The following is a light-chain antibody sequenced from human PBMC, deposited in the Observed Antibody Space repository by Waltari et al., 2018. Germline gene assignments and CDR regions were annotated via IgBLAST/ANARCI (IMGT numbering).Light chain of an antibody. CDR2: WAS. CDR3: QQYYRVPFT. J-gene: IGKJ3*01. V-gene: IGKV4-1*01. Sequence: DIVMTQSPDSLTVSLGERATINCKSSQNVVNSANNKISLAWNQQKPVHSPQLPIYWASIRESGVPDRFSGSGSATDFTLTISSLQAEDVAVYYCQQYYRVPFTFGPGTRVEIK. CDR1: QNVVNSANNKIS.